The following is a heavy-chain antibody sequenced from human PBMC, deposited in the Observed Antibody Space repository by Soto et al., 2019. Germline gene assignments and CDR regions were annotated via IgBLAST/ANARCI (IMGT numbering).Heavy chain of an antibody. CDR3: ARGSYGDYDY. V-gene: IGHV1-18*01. J-gene: IGHJ4*02. CDR1: GYTFTNYG. CDR2: INTYNGDT. Sequence: QVQLVQSGGEVKKPGASLMVSCKASGYTFTNYGISWVRQAPGQGLQWMGWINTYNGDTHYAHNFQGRVIMTTDTSTTTAYMELRSLRSDDTAMYFCARGSYGDYDYWGQGTLVTVSS. D-gene: IGHD4-17*01.